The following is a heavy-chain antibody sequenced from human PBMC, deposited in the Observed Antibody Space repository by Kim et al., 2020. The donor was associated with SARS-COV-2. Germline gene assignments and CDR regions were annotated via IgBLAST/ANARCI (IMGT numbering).Heavy chain of an antibody. J-gene: IGHJ6*02. V-gene: IGHV3-33*01. CDR1: EFSISTYG. CDR2: IWYDGSNI. CDR3: ARVDYYDTSRGYSMDV. D-gene: IGHD3-22*01. Sequence: GGSLRLSCAASEFSISTYGMHWVRQAPGKGLEWVAVIWYDGSNINYAGSVKGRFTISRDNSRNTLYLQMNGLSAEDTAVYYCARVDYYDTSRGYSMDVWGQGTMVTVSS.